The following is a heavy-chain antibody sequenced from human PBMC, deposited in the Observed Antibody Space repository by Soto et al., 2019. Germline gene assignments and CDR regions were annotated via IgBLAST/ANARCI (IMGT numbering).Heavy chain of an antibody. CDR2: VYNSGST. Sequence: PSETLSLTCTVSGGSISSNYWTWIRQPPGKGLEWIGYVYNSGSTNYNPSLKSRVTISEDTSKSQFSLKVNSMTAADTARYYCARLTASSGWSLFDSWGQGMLVTVSS. CDR3: ARLTASSGWSLFDS. V-gene: IGHV4-59*01. D-gene: IGHD6-13*01. J-gene: IGHJ4*02. CDR1: GGSISSNY.